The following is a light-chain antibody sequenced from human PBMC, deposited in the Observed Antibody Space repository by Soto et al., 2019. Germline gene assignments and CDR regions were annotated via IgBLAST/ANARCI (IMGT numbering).Light chain of an antibody. CDR2: TAS. J-gene: IGKJ2*01. CDR3: QHYDSSPPYT. Sequence: DIQMTPSPSSLSASVGDRVTITCRASESISSSLNWYQQKSGKAPKLLIYTASSLQTGVPSRFSGSGSATDFTLTISRLEPEDSAVYYCQHYDSSPPYTFGQGTKVDIK. CDR1: ESISSS. V-gene: IGKV1-39*01.